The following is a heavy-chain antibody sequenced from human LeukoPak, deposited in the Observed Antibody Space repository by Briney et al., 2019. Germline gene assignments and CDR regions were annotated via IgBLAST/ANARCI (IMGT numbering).Heavy chain of an antibody. D-gene: IGHD3-3*01. CDR1: GYSFTMYS. CDR2: INPNGGAA. J-gene: IGHJ4*02. CDR3: ARDYDFWSNYHHTDY. V-gene: IGHV1-46*01. Sequence: ASVKVSCKASGYSFTMYSMHWVRQAPGQGLEWMGIINPNGGAANYARKFLGRFTMTTDKPTSTVYMELSSLRSEDTAMYFCARDYDFWSNYHHTDYWGQGTLVTVSS.